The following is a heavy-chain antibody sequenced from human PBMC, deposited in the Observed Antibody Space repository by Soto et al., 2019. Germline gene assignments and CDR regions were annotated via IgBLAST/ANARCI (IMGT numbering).Heavy chain of an antibody. CDR1: GFSFSDSY. J-gene: IGHJ5*02. CDR2: ISPRSTFR. Sequence: GGSLRLSCATSGFSFSDSYMSWIRQAPGKGLEWISYISPRSTFRDYAESVKGRFTISRDSVKNSLYLQMNNLTAGDTGVYYCARGGGGGLFDPWGQGSLVTVSS. D-gene: IGHD2-21*01. V-gene: IGHV3-11*06. CDR3: ARGGGGGLFDP.